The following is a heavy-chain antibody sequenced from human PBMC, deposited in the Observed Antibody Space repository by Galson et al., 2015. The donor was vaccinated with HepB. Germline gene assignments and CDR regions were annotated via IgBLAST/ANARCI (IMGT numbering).Heavy chain of an antibody. CDR1: GGTFSSYA. CDR3: ARDAEGRTNYDFWNWFDP. J-gene: IGHJ5*02. CDR2: IIPIFGTA. Sequence: SVKVSCKASGGTFSSYAISWVRQAPGQGLEWMGGIIPIFGTANYAQKFQGRVTITADESTSTAYMELSSLRSEDTAVYYCARDAEGRTNYDFWNWFDPWGQGTLVTVSS. V-gene: IGHV1-69*13. D-gene: IGHD3-3*01.